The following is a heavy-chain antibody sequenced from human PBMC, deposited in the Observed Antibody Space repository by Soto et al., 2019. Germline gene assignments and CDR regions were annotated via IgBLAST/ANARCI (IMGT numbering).Heavy chain of an antibody. Sequence: QVQLVQSGAEVKKPGSSVKVSCKASGGTFSSYAISWVRQAPGQGLEWMGGIIPIFGTANYAQKFQGRVTITADESTSTDXMELSSLRSEDTAVYYCAIQNPGKTTVTTSGTFDIWGKGTMVTVSS. V-gene: IGHV1-69*12. CDR3: AIQNPGKTTVTTSGTFDI. J-gene: IGHJ3*02. D-gene: IGHD4-17*01. CDR1: GGTFSSYA. CDR2: IIPIFGTA.